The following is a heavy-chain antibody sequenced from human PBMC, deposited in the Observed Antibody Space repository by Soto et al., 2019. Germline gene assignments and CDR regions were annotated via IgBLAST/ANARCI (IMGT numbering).Heavy chain of an antibody. CDR2: IYYSGST. CDR3: ARLESYYDFWSGSRYYYYGMDV. V-gene: IGHV4-39*01. Sequence: SETLSLTCTVSGGSISSSSYYWGWIRQPPGKGLEWIGSIYYSGSTYYNPSLKSRVTISVDTSKNQFSLKLSSVTAADTAVYYCARLESYYDFWSGSRYYYYGMDVWGQGTTVTVSS. J-gene: IGHJ6*02. D-gene: IGHD3-3*01. CDR1: GGSISSSSYY.